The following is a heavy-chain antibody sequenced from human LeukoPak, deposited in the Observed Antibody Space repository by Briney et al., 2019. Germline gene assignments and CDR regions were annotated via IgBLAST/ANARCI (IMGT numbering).Heavy chain of an antibody. CDR3: ARELGFLEWFLHLYYYYGMDV. J-gene: IGHJ6*02. V-gene: IGHV3-30-3*01. CDR2: ISYDGSNK. CDR1: GFTFSSYA. Sequence: GGSLRLSCAASGFTFSSYAMHWVRQAPGKGLEWVAVISYDGSNKYYADSVKGRFTISRDNSMNTLYLQMNSLRAEDTAVYYCARELGFLEWFLHLYYYYGMDVWGQGTTVTVSS. D-gene: IGHD3-3*01.